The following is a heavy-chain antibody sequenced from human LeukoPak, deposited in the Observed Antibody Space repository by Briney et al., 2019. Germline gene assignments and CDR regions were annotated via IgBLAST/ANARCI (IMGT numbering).Heavy chain of an antibody. J-gene: IGHJ4*02. D-gene: IGHD3-22*01. CDR2: ISGSGGST. CDR3: AKASHYDNSGYQYYFDY. Sequence: GGSLRLSWAASGFTFSSYAMSWVRQAPGKGLNCVSAISGSGGSTYYADSVKGRFTISRDNSKNTLYLQVNSLRAEDTAVYYCAKASHYDNSGYQYYFDYWGQGTLVTVSS. V-gene: IGHV3-23*01. CDR1: GFTFSSYA.